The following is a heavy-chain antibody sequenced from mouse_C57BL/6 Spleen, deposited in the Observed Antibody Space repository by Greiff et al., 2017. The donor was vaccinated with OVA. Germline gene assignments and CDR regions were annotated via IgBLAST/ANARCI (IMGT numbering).Heavy chain of an antibody. V-gene: IGHV1-15*01. CDR1: GYTFTDYE. CDR2: IDPETGGT. J-gene: IGHJ3*01. CDR3: TRSPQAY. Sequence: QVQLQQSGAELVRPGASVTLSCKASGYTFTDYEMHWVKQTPVRGLEWIGAIDPETGGTAYNQKFKGKAILTADKSSSTAYMELRSLTSEDSAVYYCTRSPQAYWGQGTLVTVSA.